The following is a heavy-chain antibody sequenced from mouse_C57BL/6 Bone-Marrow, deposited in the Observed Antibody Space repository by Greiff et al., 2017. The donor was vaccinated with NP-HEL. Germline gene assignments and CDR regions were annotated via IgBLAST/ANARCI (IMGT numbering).Heavy chain of an antibody. CDR3: AREGYDDAMDY. CDR1: GYTFTSYW. CDR2: INPSSGYT. Sequence: QVQLQQSGAELAKPGASVKLSCKASGYTFTSYWMHWVKQRPGQGLEWIGYINPSSGYTKYHQKFKDKAPLTADKSSSPAYMQLSSLTYEDSAVYYCAREGYDDAMDYWGQGTSVTVSS. V-gene: IGHV1-7*01. D-gene: IGHD2-2*01. J-gene: IGHJ4*01.